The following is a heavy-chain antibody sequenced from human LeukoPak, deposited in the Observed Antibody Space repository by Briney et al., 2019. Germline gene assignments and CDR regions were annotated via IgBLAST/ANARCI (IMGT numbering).Heavy chain of an antibody. CDR3: ARDGKYSGAFDI. CDR1: GFSFSSNS. Sequence: GGSLRLSCAASGFSFSSNSMNWVRQAPGKGLEWVSYIGSSSSPIYYADSVKGRFTISRDNAKNSLYLQMNSLRAEDTAVYYCARDGKYSGAFDIWGQGTMVTVSS. V-gene: IGHV3-48*01. J-gene: IGHJ3*02. CDR2: IGSSSSPI. D-gene: IGHD1-26*01.